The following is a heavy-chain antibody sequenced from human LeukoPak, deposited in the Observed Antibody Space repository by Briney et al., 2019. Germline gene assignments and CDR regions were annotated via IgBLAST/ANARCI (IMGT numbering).Heavy chain of an antibody. J-gene: IGHJ4*02. V-gene: IGHV4-39*07. Sequence: PSETLSLTCTVSGGSISTGTYFWDWIRQPPGKGLEWIASGHYGGRTYYMPALKCRITISLDASKNQFSLSLGSVTAADTAVYCCASRKTTHDDYWGQGTLVTVSS. CDR2: GHYGGRT. D-gene: IGHD1-1*01. CDR1: GGSISTGTYF. CDR3: ASRKTTHDDY.